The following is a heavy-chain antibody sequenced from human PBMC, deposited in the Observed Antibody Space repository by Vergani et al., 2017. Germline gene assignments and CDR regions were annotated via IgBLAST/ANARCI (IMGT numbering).Heavy chain of an antibody. V-gene: IGHV3-21*01. D-gene: IGHD4-23*01. CDR2: ISSSSSYI. Sequence: EVQLVESGGGLVKPGGSLRLSCAASGFTFSSYSMNWVRQAPGKGLEWVSSISSSSSYIYYADSVKGRFTISRDNAKNSLYLQMNSLRAEDTAVDYCARPYYGGTGAFDIWGQGTMVTVSS. J-gene: IGHJ3*02. CDR1: GFTFSSYS. CDR3: ARPYYGGTGAFDI.